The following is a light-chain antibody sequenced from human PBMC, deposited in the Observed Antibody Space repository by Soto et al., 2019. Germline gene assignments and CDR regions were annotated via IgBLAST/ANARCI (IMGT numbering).Light chain of an antibody. CDR1: QSVSSY. CDR3: QQRSNWPPGLT. CDR2: DAS. V-gene: IGKV3-11*01. Sequence: IVLTQSPATLSLSPGERATLSCRASQSVSSYLAWYQQKPGQAPRLLIYDASNRATGIPARFSGSGSGTDFTLTISSLEPEDFAVYYCQQRSNWPPGLTFGQGTRLVN. J-gene: IGKJ5*01.